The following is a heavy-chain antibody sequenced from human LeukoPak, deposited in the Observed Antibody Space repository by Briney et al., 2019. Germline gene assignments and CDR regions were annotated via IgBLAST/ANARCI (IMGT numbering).Heavy chain of an antibody. V-gene: IGHV3-48*03. CDR3: ARDQYYYDSSGYYDAFDI. D-gene: IGHD3-22*01. Sequence: ARGSLRLSCAASGFTFSSYEMNWVRKAPGKGLEWVSYFISRGRTINYADSVKGRFTISRDNSKNTLYLQMNSLRAEDTAVYYCARDQYYYDSSGYYDAFDIWGQGTMVTVS. CDR2: FISRGRTI. CDR1: GFTFSSYE. J-gene: IGHJ3*02.